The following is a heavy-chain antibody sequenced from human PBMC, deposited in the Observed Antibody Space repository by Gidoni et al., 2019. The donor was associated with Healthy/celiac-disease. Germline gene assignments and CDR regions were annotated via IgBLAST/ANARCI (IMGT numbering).Heavy chain of an antibody. CDR2: IYYSGST. V-gene: IGHV4-59*01. D-gene: IGHD3-3*01. J-gene: IGHJ2*01. CDR3: ASIQGDFWSGGYFDL. CDR1: GGSIRSYY. Sequence: QVQLQESGPGLVKPSETLSLTCTVSGGSIRSYYWSWIRQPPGKGLEWIGYIYYSGSTNYNPYLKSRVTISVDTSKNKFSLKLSSVTAADTAVYYCASIQGDFWSGGYFDLWGRGTLVTVSS.